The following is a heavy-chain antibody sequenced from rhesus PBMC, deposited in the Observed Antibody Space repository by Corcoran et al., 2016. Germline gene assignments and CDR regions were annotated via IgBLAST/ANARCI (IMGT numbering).Heavy chain of an antibody. V-gene: IGHV3S4*01. CDR1: GFTFSSYG. D-gene: IGHD3-34*01. Sequence: EVQLVETGGGLVQPGGSLKLSCAASGFTFSSYGISWVRKAPGKGLEWVSSISNTGKTIYYADSVKGRFTIARDNAKDSLSLQMNSLKTEDMAVYYCTRALGYFDYWGQGGLVTVSS. CDR2: ISNTGKTI. CDR3: TRALGYFDY. J-gene: IGHJ4*01.